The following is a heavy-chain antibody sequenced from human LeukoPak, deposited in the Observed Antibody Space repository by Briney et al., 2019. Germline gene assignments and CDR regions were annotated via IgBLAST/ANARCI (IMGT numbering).Heavy chain of an antibody. CDR1: GGSISSGGYS. Sequence: SQTLSLTCAVSGGSISSGGYSWSWIRQPPGKGLEWIGYIYHSGSTYYNPSLKSRVTISVDRSKNQFSLKLSSVTAADTAVYYCASDLGYCSGGSCYTWGQGTLVTVSS. D-gene: IGHD2-15*01. CDR2: IYHSGST. CDR3: ASDLGYCSGGSCYT. V-gene: IGHV4-30-2*01. J-gene: IGHJ5*02.